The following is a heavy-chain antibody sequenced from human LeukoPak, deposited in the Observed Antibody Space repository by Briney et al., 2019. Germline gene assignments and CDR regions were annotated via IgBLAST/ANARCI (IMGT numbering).Heavy chain of an antibody. D-gene: IGHD3-22*01. J-gene: IGHJ6*02. CDR1: GFTFSSYE. V-gene: IGHV3-48*03. CDR3: ARDDSRYGMDV. CDR2: ISSSGSTI. Sequence: GGSLRLSCAASGFTFSSYEMNWVRQAPGKGLEWVSYISSSGSTIYYADSVKGRFTISRDNAKNSLYLQMNSLRAEDRAVYYCARDDSRYGMDVWGQGTTVTVSS.